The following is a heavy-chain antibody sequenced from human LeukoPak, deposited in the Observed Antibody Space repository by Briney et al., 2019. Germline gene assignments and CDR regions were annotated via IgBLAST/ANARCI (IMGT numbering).Heavy chain of an antibody. CDR1: GGSFSGYY. CDR2: INHSGST. Sequence: SETLSLTCAVYGGSFSGYYWSWIRQPPGKGLEWIGEINHSGSTNYNPSLKSRVTISVDTSKNQFSLKLSSVTAADTAVYYCARARIVRGRFDPWGQGTLVTVSS. D-gene: IGHD2-21*01. J-gene: IGHJ5*02. CDR3: ARARIVRGRFDP. V-gene: IGHV4-34*01.